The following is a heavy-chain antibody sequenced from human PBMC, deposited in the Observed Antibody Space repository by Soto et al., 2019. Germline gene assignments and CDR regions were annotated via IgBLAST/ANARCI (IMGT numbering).Heavy chain of an antibody. CDR3: ARDYFGSSGNWFDA. D-gene: IGHD3-22*01. J-gene: IGHJ5*02. CDR2: IHYSGST. Sequence: QVQLQESGPGLVKPSQTLSLSCTVSGGSISSGGYYWSWIRQHPGKGLEWIGYIHYSGSTYYNPSLKSRVTISVDTSKNQFSLKLNSVTAADTAVYYCARDYFGSSGNWFDAWGQGTLVTVSS. V-gene: IGHV4-31*03. CDR1: GGSISSGGYY.